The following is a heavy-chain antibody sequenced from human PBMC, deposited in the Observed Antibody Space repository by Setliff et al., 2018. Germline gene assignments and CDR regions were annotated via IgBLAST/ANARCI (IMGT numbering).Heavy chain of an antibody. CDR2: INHRGTT. J-gene: IGHJ4*02. Sequence: SETLSLTCAVYGGSFSGYYWNWIRQAPGKGLEWIGEINHRGTTSYTPSLKGRVTISVDTSKNQFSLQVTSLAATDTALYFCARHEFVGGYYGSVTYRHLDYWGQGILVTVSS. V-gene: IGHV4-34*01. CDR1: GGSFSGYY. D-gene: IGHD3-10*01. CDR3: ARHEFVGGYYGSVTYRHLDY.